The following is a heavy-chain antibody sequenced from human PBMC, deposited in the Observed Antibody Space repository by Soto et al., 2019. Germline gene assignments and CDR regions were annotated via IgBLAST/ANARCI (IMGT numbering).Heavy chain of an antibody. D-gene: IGHD2-15*01. V-gene: IGHV2-5*02. CDR2: IYWDDDK. CDR1: GFSLGTSGVG. CDR3: AHRVPHCAGDNCYIAYFDY. J-gene: IGHJ4*02. Sequence: QITLKESGPALVKPTQTLTLTCSFSGFSLGTSGVGGVWILQPPGKALEWLAVIYWDDDKRYSPSLKSRLTITKDTSKNQVVLTMTNMDPVDTATYYCAHRVPHCAGDNCYIAYFDYWGQGTLVTVSS.